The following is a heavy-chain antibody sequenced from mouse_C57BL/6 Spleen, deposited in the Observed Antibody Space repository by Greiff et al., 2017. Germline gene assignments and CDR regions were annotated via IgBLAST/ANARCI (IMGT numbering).Heavy chain of an antibody. CDR3: ARSYGVRGVFDY. D-gene: IGHD1-1*02. V-gene: IGHV2-2*01. CDR1: GFSLTSYG. J-gene: IGHJ2*01. CDR2: IRSGGST. Sequence: VKVVESGPGLVQPSQSLSITCTVSGFSLTSYGVHWVRQSPGKGLEWLGVIRSGGSTDYNAAFISRLSISKDNSKSQVFFKMNSLQADDTAIYYCARSYGVRGVFDYWGQGTTLTVSS.